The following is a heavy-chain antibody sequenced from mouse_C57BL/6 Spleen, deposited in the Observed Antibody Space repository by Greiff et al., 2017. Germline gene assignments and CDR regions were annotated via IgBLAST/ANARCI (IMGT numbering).Heavy chain of an antibody. CDR2: IYPGDGDT. D-gene: IGHD1-1*02. J-gene: IGHJ4*01. V-gene: IGHV1-80*01. Sequence: VQLQQSGASVKISCKASGYAFSSYWMNWVKQRPGKGLEWIGQIYPGDGDTNYNGKFKGKATLTADKSSSTAYMQLSSLTSEDSAVYFCARSGGPGAMDYWGQGTSVTVSS. CDR1: GYAFSSYW. CDR3: ARSGGPGAMDY.